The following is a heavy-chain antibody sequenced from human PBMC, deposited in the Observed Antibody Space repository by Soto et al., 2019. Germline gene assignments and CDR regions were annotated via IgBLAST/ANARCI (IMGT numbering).Heavy chain of an antibody. J-gene: IGHJ5*02. Sequence: ASVKVSCKASGYTFTSYGISWARQAPGQGLEWMGWISAYNGNTNYAQKLQGRVTMTTDTSTSTAYMELRSLRSDDTAVYYCARDQCGPNWFDPWGQGTLVTVSS. CDR2: ISAYNGNT. D-gene: IGHD6-19*01. CDR1: GYTFTSYG. CDR3: ARDQCGPNWFDP. V-gene: IGHV1-18*04.